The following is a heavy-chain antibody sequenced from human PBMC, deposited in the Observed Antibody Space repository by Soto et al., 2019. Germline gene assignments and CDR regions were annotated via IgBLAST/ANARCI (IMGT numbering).Heavy chain of an antibody. CDR1: GGSFSGYY. J-gene: IGHJ4*02. D-gene: IGHD2-8*01. V-gene: IGHV4-34*01. CDR2: INHSGST. Sequence: NPSETLSLTCAVYGGSFSGYYWSWIRQPPGKGLEWIGEINHSGSTNYNPSLKSRVTISVDTSKNQFSLKLSSVTAADTAVYYCARVLKSMVSEQFDYWGQGTLVTVSS. CDR3: ARVLKSMVSEQFDY.